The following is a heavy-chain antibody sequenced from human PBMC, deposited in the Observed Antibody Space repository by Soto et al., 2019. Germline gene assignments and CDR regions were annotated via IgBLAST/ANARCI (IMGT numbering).Heavy chain of an antibody. V-gene: IGHV3-23*01. CDR1: GFTFSSYG. J-gene: IGHJ4*02. CDR3: AMGAGYRYLDY. Sequence: GGSLRLSCAGSGFTFSSYGMSWVRQAPGKGLEWVSFISNGGDATHYADSVKGRFIISRDNSKNTLYLQMNSLRAEDTAVYYCAMGAGYRYLDYWGQGALVTVSS. D-gene: IGHD5-12*01. CDR2: ISNGGDAT.